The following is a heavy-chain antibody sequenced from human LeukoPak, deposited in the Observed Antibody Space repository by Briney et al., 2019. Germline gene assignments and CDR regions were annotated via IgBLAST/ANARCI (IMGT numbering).Heavy chain of an antibody. CDR1: GGSINNYY. Sequence: PSETLSLTCTVSGGSINNYYWSWIRQPAGKGLEWIGRIYTRGSTNYNPSLKSRVTMSVDTSKNQFSLKLSSVTAADTAVYYCARGRYCSPDICSGGDAFDIWGQGTMVSVSS. J-gene: IGHJ3*02. CDR2: IYTRGST. D-gene: IGHD2-15*01. CDR3: ARGRYCSPDICSGGDAFDI. V-gene: IGHV4-4*07.